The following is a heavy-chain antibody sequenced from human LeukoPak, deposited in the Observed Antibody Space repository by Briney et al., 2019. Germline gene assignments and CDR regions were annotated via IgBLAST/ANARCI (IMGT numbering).Heavy chain of an antibody. Sequence: SETLSLTCSVSGASITSSSFYWGWIRQPPGKGLEWIGSIYCTGSADYNPSLKSRVTISVDTSKNQFSLRLTSVTAADAAVYYCARHRYCNSSSCYAFDYWGQGTLVTVSS. V-gene: IGHV4-39*01. CDR3: ARHRYCNSSSCYAFDY. CDR2: IYCTGSA. J-gene: IGHJ4*02. CDR1: GASITSSSFY. D-gene: IGHD2-2*01.